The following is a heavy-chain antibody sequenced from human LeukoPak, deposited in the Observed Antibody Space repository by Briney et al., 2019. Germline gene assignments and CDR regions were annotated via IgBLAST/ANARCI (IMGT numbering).Heavy chain of an antibody. V-gene: IGHV4-4*07. D-gene: IGHD3-22*01. CDR3: ARTPIYYYDSSGYYN. Sequence: SETLSLTCTVSAGSISNYYWSWTRQPAGKGLEWIGRISSRGSTNYNPSLKSRVTMSIDTSKNQFSLKLSSVTAADTAVYYCARTPIYYYDSSGYYNWGQGTLVTVSS. J-gene: IGHJ4*02. CDR1: AGSISNYY. CDR2: ISSRGST.